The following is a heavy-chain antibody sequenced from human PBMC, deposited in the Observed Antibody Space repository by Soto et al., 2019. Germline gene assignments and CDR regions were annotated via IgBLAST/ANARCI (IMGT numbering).Heavy chain of an antibody. Sequence: SETLSLTCTVSGGSISSYYWSWIRQPPGKGLEWIGYIYYSGSTNYNPSLKSRVTISVDTSKNQFSLKLSSVTAADTAVYYCARIGAGDYEGLFDIWGQGTMVTVSS. D-gene: IGHD4-17*01. CDR3: ARIGAGDYEGLFDI. J-gene: IGHJ3*02. CDR2: IYYSGST. CDR1: GGSISSYY. V-gene: IGHV4-59*01.